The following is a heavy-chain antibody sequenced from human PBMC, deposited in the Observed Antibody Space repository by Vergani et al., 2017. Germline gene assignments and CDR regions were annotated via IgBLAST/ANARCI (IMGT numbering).Heavy chain of an antibody. CDR3: ARGLPFCSDFRCDHWFDP. D-gene: IGHD3-3*01. CDR2: INPNSGGT. CDR1: GYTFTGYY. V-gene: IGHV1-2*02. J-gene: IGHJ5*02. Sequence: QVQLVQSGAEVKKPGASVKVSCKASGYTFTGYYMHWVRQAPGQGLEWMGWINPNSGGTNYAQKFQGRVTMTRDTSISTAYMELSRLRSDDTAVYYCARGLPFCSDFRCDHWFDPWGQGTLVTVSS.